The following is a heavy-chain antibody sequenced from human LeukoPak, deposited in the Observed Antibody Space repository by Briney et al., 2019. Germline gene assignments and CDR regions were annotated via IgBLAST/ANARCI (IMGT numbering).Heavy chain of an antibody. V-gene: IGHV3-30*18. CDR2: ISYDGSNK. J-gene: IGHJ5*02. Sequence: GGSLRLSCAASGFTFSSYGMHLVRQAPGKGLEWVAVISYDGSNKYYADSVKGRFTISRDNSKNTLYLQMNSLRAEDTAVYYCAKANPPLYCGGDCYSRGFDPWGQGTLVTVSS. CDR3: AKANPPLYCGGDCYSRGFDP. CDR1: GFTFSSYG. D-gene: IGHD2-21*02.